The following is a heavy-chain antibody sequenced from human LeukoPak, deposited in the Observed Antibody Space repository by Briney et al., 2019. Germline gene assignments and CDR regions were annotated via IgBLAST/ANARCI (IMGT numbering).Heavy chain of an antibody. V-gene: IGHV3-30*18. J-gene: IGHJ5*02. CDR1: GFTFSSYG. Sequence: GGSLRLSCAASGFTFSSYGMHWVRQAPGKGLEWVAVISYDGSHKYSADSVKGRFTISRDNSKNTLYLQMNTLRAEDTAVYYCAKDVSWNWFDPWGQGTLVTVPS. CDR3: AKDVSWNWFDP. CDR2: ISYDGSHK.